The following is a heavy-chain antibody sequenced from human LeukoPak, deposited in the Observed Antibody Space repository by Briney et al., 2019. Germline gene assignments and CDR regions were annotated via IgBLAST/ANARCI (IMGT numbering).Heavy chain of an antibody. Sequence: IQPGGSLRLSCAASGFTVSNNYMSWVRQAPGKGLEWVSVIYSDGSTYFADSVKGRFTISRDNAKNSLYLQMNSLRAEDTAVYYCAREDWDGDYVRDNHYYGMDVWGQGTTVTVSS. CDR1: GFTVSNNY. J-gene: IGHJ6*02. D-gene: IGHD4-17*01. CDR2: IYSDGST. V-gene: IGHV3-53*01. CDR3: AREDWDGDYVRDNHYYGMDV.